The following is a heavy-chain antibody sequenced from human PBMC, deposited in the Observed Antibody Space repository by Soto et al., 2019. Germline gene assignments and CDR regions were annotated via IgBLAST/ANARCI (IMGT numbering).Heavy chain of an antibody. Sequence: QVQLVESGGGVVQPGRSLRLSCAASGFTFSSYGMHWVRQAPGKGLERVAVIWYDGSNKYYADSVKGRFTISRDNSKNTLDLQMTSLRAEDTAVYYCARWGIAAGDYWGQGTLVTVSS. CDR2: IWYDGSNK. J-gene: IGHJ4*02. V-gene: IGHV3-33*01. CDR3: ARWGIAAGDY. CDR1: GFTFSSYG. D-gene: IGHD6-13*01.